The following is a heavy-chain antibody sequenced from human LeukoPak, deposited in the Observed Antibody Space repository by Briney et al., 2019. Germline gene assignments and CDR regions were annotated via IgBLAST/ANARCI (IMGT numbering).Heavy chain of an antibody. CDR3: ARDAHSSTSEWGGILDWFDP. J-gene: IGHJ5*02. D-gene: IGHD1-26*01. CDR1: EYTFTGYY. Sequence: GASVKVSCKASEYTFTGYYIHWVRQAPGQGLEWMGWINPNSGGTNYAEKFQDRVTMTRDTSISTAYMELGSLRSDDTAVYFCARDAHSSTSEWGGILDWFDPWGQGTLVTVSS. V-gene: IGHV1-2*02. CDR2: INPNSGGT.